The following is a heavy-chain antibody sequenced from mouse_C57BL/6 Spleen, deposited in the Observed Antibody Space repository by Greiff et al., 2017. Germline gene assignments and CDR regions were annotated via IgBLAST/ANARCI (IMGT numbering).Heavy chain of an antibody. CDR3: ARWEITTVYYYAMDY. D-gene: IGHD1-1*01. CDR1: GYSFTGYF. J-gene: IGHJ4*01. V-gene: IGHV1-20*01. Sequence: VQLKESGPELVKPGDSVKISCKASGYSFTGYFMNWVMQSHGKSLEWIGRINPYNGDTFYNQKFKGKATLTVDKSSSTAHMELRSLTSEDSAVYYCARWEITTVYYYAMDYWGQGTSVTVSS. CDR2: INPYNGDT.